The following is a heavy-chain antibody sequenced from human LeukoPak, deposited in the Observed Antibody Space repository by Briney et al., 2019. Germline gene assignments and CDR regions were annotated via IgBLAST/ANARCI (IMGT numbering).Heavy chain of an antibody. J-gene: IGHJ4*02. CDR1: GYTFTGYY. CDR2: INPNSGGT. D-gene: IGHD6-13*01. CDR3: AREGAAGNFDY. Sequence: ASVKVSCKASGYTFTGYYMHWVRQAPGQGLEWMGWINPNSGGTNYAQKFQGRVTITRDTSASTAYMELSSLRSEDTAVYYCAREGAAGNFDYWGQGTLVTVSS. V-gene: IGHV1-2*02.